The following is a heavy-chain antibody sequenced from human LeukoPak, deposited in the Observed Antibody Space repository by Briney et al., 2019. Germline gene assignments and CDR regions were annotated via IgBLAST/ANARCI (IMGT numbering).Heavy chain of an antibody. CDR1: GFTVSSNY. Sequence: GGFLRLSCAASGFTVSSNYMSWVRQAPGKGLEWVSVIYSGGSTYYADSVKGRFTISRDNSKNTLYLQMNSLRAEDTAVYYCARENSSSSLTFDYWGQGTLVTVSS. CDR3: ARENSSSSLTFDY. J-gene: IGHJ4*02. D-gene: IGHD6-6*01. CDR2: IYSGGST. V-gene: IGHV3-53*01.